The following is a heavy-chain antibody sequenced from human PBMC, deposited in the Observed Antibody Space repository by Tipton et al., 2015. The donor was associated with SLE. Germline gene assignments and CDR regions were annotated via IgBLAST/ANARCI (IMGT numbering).Heavy chain of an antibody. CDR3: ARGPHYYDTSGPIDY. J-gene: IGHJ4*02. CDR1: GFTFRGYW. CDR2: INGDGT. Sequence: SLRLSCAASGFTFRGYWMHWVRRAPGKGLVWVSRINGDGTMLSDSVKGRFTISRDNAKDTLYLQMNSLRAEDTAVYYCARGPHYYDTSGPIDYWGQGTLVTVSS. D-gene: IGHD3-22*01. V-gene: IGHV3-74*03.